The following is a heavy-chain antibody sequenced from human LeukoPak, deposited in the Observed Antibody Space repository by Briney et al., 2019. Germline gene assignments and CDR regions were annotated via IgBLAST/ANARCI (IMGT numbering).Heavy chain of an antibody. CDR1: GFTFSSYA. CDR2: ISYDGTNK. D-gene: IGHD3-22*01. J-gene: IGHJ4*02. Sequence: GGSLRLSCAASGFTFSSYAMHWVRQAPGKGLEWVAVISYDGTNKYYTDSVKGRFTISRDNAKNSLYLQMNSLRAEDTAVYYCARESDYYDSSGYYGYWGQGTLVTVSS. CDR3: ARESDYYDSSGYYGY. V-gene: IGHV3-30*04.